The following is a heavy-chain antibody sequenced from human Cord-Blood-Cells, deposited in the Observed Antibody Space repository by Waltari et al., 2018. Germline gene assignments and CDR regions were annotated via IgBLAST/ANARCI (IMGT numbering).Heavy chain of an antibody. CDR3: ARDCGGDCDGYYYDGRDF. CDR2: INPNSGGT. Sequence: QVQLVQSGAEVKKPGSSVKVSCKASGYTFTGYSMHWVRQAPGQGLEWMGRINPNSGGTNYAQKFHGRVTMTRDTSISTAYMELSRPRSDDTAVYYCARDCGGDCDGYYYDGRDFWGQGTTVTVSS. V-gene: IGHV1-2*06. J-gene: IGHJ6*02. CDR1: GYTFTGYS. D-gene: IGHD2-21*01.